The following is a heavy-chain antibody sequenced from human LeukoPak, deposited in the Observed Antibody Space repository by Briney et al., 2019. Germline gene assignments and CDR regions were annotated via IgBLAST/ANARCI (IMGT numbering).Heavy chain of an antibody. Sequence: ASVKVSCKASGDTFTSYYMHWVRQAPGQGLEWMGIINPSVGSANYAQKFQGRVTMTTDTSTSTAYMELSSLRSEVTAVYYCARGGGNDAFDIWGEGTMVTVS. CDR1: GDTFTSYY. V-gene: IGHV1-46*03. CDR3: ARGGGNDAFDI. D-gene: IGHD3-10*01. CDR2: INPSVGSA. J-gene: IGHJ3*02.